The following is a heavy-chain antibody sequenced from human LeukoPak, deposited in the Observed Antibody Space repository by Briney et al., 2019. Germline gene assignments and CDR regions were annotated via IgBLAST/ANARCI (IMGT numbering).Heavy chain of an antibody. Sequence: PGGSLRLSCAASRFTFSSYAMSWVRQAPGKGLEWVSAISGSGGSTYYADSVKGRLTISRDNSKNTLYLQMNSLRAEDTAVYYCAKPTATLPAFDYWGQGTLVTVSS. CDR2: ISGSGGST. D-gene: IGHD4-11*01. CDR3: AKPTATLPAFDY. V-gene: IGHV3-23*01. CDR1: RFTFSSYA. J-gene: IGHJ4*02.